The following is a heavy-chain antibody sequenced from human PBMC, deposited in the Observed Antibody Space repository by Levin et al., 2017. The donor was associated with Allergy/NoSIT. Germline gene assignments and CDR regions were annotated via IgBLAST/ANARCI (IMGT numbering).Heavy chain of an antibody. D-gene: IGHD6-13*01. CDR1: GGSISSYY. Sequence: GSLRLSCTVSGGSISSYYWTWFRQPPGKGLECIGYITGSGSTNYNPSLKSRVTISADMSKNQFSLKVNSVTAADTAVYYCARGYGAGSTWRPTSFDHWGLGTLVTVS. CDR2: ITGSGST. J-gene: IGHJ4*02. CDR3: ARGYGAGSTWRPTSFDH. V-gene: IGHV4-59*08.